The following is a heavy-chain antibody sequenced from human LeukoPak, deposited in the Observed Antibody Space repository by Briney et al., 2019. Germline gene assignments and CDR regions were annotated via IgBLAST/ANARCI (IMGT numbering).Heavy chain of an antibody. CDR2: IRYDGSNK. CDR3: AKDRTISDSSGHPYYFDY. Sequence: GGSLRLSCAASGFTFSTYAMHWVRQAPGKGLEWVAFIRYDGSNKYYADSVKGRFTISRDNSKNTLYLQMNSLRAEDTAVYYCAKDRTISDSSGHPYYFDYWGQGTLVTVSS. CDR1: GFTFSTYA. D-gene: IGHD3-22*01. V-gene: IGHV3-30*02. J-gene: IGHJ4*02.